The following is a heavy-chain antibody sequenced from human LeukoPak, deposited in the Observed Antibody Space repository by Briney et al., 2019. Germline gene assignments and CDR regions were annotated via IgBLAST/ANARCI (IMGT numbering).Heavy chain of an antibody. CDR2: IYSGGST. Sequence: LPGGSLRLSCAASGFTVSSNYMSWVRQAPGKGLEWVSVIYSGGSTYYADSVKGRFTISRDNSKNTLYLQMNSLRAEDTAVYYCVGDYSNPYYFDYWGQGTLVTVSS. D-gene: IGHD4-11*01. CDR3: VGDYSNPYYFDY. CDR1: GFTVSSNY. J-gene: IGHJ4*02. V-gene: IGHV3-53*01.